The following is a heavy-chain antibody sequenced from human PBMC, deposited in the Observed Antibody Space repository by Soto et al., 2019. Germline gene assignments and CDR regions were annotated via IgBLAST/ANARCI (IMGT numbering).Heavy chain of an antibody. CDR2: IYYSGST. CDR1: GGSINDHY. V-gene: IGHV4-59*11. CDR3: ARANWDFDY. J-gene: IGHJ4*02. D-gene: IGHD7-27*01. Sequence: SETLSLTCTVSGGSINDHYWSWIRQPPGQGLEWIGYIYYSGSTNYSPSLKSRVTISVDTSRNQFSLKLSSLTAADTAIYYCARANWDFDYWGQGTLVTVSS.